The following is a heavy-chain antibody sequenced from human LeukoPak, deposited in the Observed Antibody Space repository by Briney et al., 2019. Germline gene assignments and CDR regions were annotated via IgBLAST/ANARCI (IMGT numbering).Heavy chain of an antibody. CDR2: IYFSGST. CDR3: ARLLYNFWIDYRDAFDI. CDR1: GGSISSHF. J-gene: IGHJ3*02. V-gene: IGHV4-59*11. Sequence: PSETLSLTCTVSGGSISSHFWSWLRQPPGKGLEWIGYIYFSGSTNYNPSLESRVTISVDTSKNQFSLNLTSVTAADTAVYYCARLLYNFWIDYRDAFDIWGQGTIVTVSS. D-gene: IGHD5-24*01.